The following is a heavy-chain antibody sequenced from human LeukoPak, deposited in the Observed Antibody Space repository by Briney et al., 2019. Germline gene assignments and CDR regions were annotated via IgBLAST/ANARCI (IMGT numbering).Heavy chain of an antibody. Sequence: ASVKVSCKASGYIFTDYHVHWVRQAPGQGLEWMGWINPKNGDTKSTQKFQGRVHVTRDTSISTVYMELSALTSDDTAIYYCAIYCGRNYLFGVSVFDIWGQGTLVLVSS. J-gene: IGHJ5*02. V-gene: IGHV1-2*02. CDR2: INPKNGDT. CDR1: GYIFTDYH. CDR3: AIYCGRNYLFGVSVFDI. D-gene: IGHD3-3*01.